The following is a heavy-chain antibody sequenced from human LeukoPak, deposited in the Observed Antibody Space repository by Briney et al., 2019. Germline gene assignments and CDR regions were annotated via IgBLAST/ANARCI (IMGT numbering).Heavy chain of an antibody. CDR3: ASSGWYLLPGVY. CDR2: IYYSGST. J-gene: IGHJ4*02. Sequence: SETLSLTCIVSGGSISSSNYYWGWIRQPPGKGLEWIGTIYYSGSTYYNASLKSRVTISVDTSKNQFSLKLSSVTAADTAVYYCASSGWYLLPGVYWGQGTLVTVSS. D-gene: IGHD6-19*01. CDR1: GGSISSSNYY. V-gene: IGHV4-39*01.